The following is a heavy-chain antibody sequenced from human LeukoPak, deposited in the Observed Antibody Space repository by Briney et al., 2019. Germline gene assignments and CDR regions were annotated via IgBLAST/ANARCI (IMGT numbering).Heavy chain of an antibody. Sequence: GGSLRLSCVASGIDVSTDYITWVRQAPGKGLEWVSITYSEGTTYYADSVKGRFSISRDISKNTVTLQMSSLRAEDTAVYYCARDRFNGMDVWGQGTTVTVSS. V-gene: IGHV3-66*01. CDR3: ARDRFNGMDV. D-gene: IGHD3-3*01. CDR1: GIDVSTDY. CDR2: TYSEGTT. J-gene: IGHJ6*02.